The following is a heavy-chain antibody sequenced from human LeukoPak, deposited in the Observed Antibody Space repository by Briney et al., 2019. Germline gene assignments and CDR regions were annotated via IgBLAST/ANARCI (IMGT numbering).Heavy chain of an antibody. CDR1: GGSISSYY. CDR3: ARGHGGDFWSGPRYYYYGMDV. D-gene: IGHD3-3*01. CDR2: IYASGST. J-gene: IGHJ6*02. V-gene: IGHV4-4*07. Sequence: PSETLSLTCTVSGGSISSYYWSWIRQPAGKGLEWIGRIYASGSTNYNPSLKSRVTMSVDTSKNQFSLKLSSVTAADTAVYYCARGHGGDFWSGPRYYYYGMDVWGRGTTVTVSS.